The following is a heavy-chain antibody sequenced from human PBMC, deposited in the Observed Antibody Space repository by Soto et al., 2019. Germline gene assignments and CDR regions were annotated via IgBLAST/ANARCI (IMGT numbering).Heavy chain of an antibody. CDR2: IKSKTDGGTT. D-gene: IGHD4-17*01. Sequence: PGGSLRLSCAASGFTFSNAWMSWVRQAPGKGLEWVGRIKSKTDGGTTDYAAPVKGRFTISRDDSKNTLYLQMNSLKTEDTAVYYCTTSLYGDVWYFDLWGRGTLVTVS. J-gene: IGHJ2*01. V-gene: IGHV3-15*01. CDR3: TTSLYGDVWYFDL. CDR1: GFTFSNAW.